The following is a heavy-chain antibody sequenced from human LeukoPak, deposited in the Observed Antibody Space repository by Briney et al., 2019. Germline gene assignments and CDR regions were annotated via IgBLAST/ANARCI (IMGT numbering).Heavy chain of an antibody. CDR3: AKDTYYYDSSGYSVEY. CDR1: GFTFNSYA. Sequence: GGSLRLSCAASGFTFNSYAMSWVRQAPGKGLEWVSTISGSGGSTYYADSVKGRFTISRDNSKSTLYLQMNSLRAEDTAVYYCAKDTYYYDSSGYSVEYWGQGTLVTVSS. CDR2: ISGSGGST. V-gene: IGHV3-23*01. J-gene: IGHJ4*02. D-gene: IGHD3-22*01.